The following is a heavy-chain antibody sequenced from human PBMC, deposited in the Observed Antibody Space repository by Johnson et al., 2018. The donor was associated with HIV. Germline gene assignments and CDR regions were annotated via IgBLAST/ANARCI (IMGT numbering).Heavy chain of an antibody. D-gene: IGHD5-12*01. V-gene: IGHV3-30-3*01. J-gene: IGHJ3*02. CDR3: ARGRPATWGSHDAFDI. CDR1: GFTFSSYA. CDR2: ISYDGSNK. Sequence: QVQLVESGGGVVQPGRSLRLSCAASGFTFSSYAMHWVRQAPGKGLEWVAVISYDGSNKYYADSVKGRFTISRDNSKNTLYLQMNSLRAEDTAVYYCARGRPATWGSHDAFDIWGQGTMVTVSS.